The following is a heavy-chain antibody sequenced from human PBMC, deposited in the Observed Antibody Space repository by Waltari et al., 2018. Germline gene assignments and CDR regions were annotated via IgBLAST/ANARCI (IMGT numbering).Heavy chain of an antibody. J-gene: IGHJ4*02. D-gene: IGHD6-19*01. CDR1: GFTFSSYG. V-gene: IGHV3-30*18. Sequence: QVQLVESGGGVVQPGRSLRLSCAASGFTFSSYGMHWVRQAPGKGVEWVAVIWYDGSNKYDADSVKGRFTISRDNSKNTLYLQMNSLRAEDTAMYYCAKSLRREAGLYDYWGQGTLVTVSS. CDR3: AKSLRREAGLYDY. CDR2: IWYDGSNK.